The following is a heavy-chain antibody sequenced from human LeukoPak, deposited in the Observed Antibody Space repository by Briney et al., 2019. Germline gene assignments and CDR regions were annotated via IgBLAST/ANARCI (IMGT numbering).Heavy chain of an antibody. CDR1: GFTFSRYS. J-gene: IGHJ4*02. CDR3: ARGLSYSDY. Sequence: GGSLRLSCAGSGFTFSRYSMTWVRQAPGKGLEWVSSLNSGGDDTYYADSVKGRFTISRDNSKGTLYLQMNSLRAEDTAVYYCARGLSYSDYWGQGTLVTVSS. V-gene: IGHV3-23*01. D-gene: IGHD6-19*01. CDR2: LNSGGDDT.